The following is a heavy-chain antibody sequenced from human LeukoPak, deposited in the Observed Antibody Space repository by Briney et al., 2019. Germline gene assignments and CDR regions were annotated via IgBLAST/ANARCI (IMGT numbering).Heavy chain of an antibody. CDR2: INPTGDST. Sequence: ASVKVSCKASGYTFTDYFMHWVRQAPGQGLEWMGIINPTGDSTDYAQKFQGRVTMTRDTSTSTVYMELSSLRSEDMAVYYCVRADDQHFDYWGQGTLVTVSS. CDR3: VRADDQHFDY. V-gene: IGHV1-46*01. D-gene: IGHD3-3*01. J-gene: IGHJ4*02. CDR1: GYTFTDYF.